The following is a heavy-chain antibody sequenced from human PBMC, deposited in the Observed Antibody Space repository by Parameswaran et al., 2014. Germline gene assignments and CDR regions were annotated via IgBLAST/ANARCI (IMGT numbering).Heavy chain of an antibody. D-gene: IGHD3-10*01. CDR2: IYYSGST. J-gene: IGHJ4*02. CDR3: AREGPSYGSGSSVLDY. V-gene: IGHV4-30-4*01. Sequence: VRQAPGKGLEWIGYIYYSGSTYYNPSLKSRVTISVDTSKNQFSLKLSSVTAADTAVYYCAREGPSYGSGSSVLDYWGQGTLVTVSS.